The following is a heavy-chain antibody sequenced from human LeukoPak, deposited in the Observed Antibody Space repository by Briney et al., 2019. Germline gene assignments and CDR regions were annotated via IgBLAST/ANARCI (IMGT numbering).Heavy chain of an antibody. V-gene: IGHV3-74*01. CDR3: ARSGDRGYDKGDV. J-gene: IGHJ6*04. D-gene: IGHD5-12*01. Sequence: PGGSLRLSCAASGFTFSTYWMHWVRQAPGKGLVWVSRISSEGSVINYVDSVKGRFTISRDNAKNTPYLQMNSRRAKDTSAYDRARSGDRGYDKGDVWGTGTTVTVSS. CDR1: GFTFSTYW. CDR2: ISSEGSVI.